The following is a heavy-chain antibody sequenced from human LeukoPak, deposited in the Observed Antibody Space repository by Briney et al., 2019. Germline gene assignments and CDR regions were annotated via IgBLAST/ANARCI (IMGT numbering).Heavy chain of an antibody. CDR1: GGSFSGYY. CDR3: ARVTGYMIEDYFDY. D-gene: IGHD3-22*01. V-gene: IGHV4-59*01. CDR2: IYYSGST. Sequence: PSETLSLTCAVYGGSFSGYYWSWIRQPPGKGLEWIGYIYYSGSTNYNPSLKSRVTISVDTSKNQFSLRLRSVTAADTAVYYCARVTGYMIEDYFDYWGQGTLVTVSS. J-gene: IGHJ4*02.